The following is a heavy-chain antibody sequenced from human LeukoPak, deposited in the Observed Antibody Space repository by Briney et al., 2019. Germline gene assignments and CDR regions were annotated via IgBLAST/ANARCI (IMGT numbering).Heavy chain of an antibody. CDR1: GYTFTGYY. Sequence: ASVKVSCKASGYTFTGYYMHWVRQAPGQGLEWMGWINPNSGGTNYAQKFQGRVTMTRDTSISTAYMELSRLRSDDTAVYYCARELDILTVVYAFGIWGQGTMVTVSS. V-gene: IGHV1-2*02. D-gene: IGHD3-9*01. CDR3: ARELDILTVVYAFGI. J-gene: IGHJ3*02. CDR2: INPNSGGT.